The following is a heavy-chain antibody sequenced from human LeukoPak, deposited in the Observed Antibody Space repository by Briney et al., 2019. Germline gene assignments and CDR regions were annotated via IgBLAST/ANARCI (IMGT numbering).Heavy chain of an antibody. D-gene: IGHD3-22*01. Sequence: ASVKVSCKASGGTFSSYAISWVRQAPGQGLEWMGRIIPILAIANYAQKFQGRVTITADKSTSTAYMELSSLRSEDTAVYYCARNYDSSGYPISMGYWGQGTLVTVSS. CDR3: ARNYDSSGYPISMGY. CDR2: IIPILAIA. V-gene: IGHV1-69*04. J-gene: IGHJ4*02. CDR1: GGTFSSYA.